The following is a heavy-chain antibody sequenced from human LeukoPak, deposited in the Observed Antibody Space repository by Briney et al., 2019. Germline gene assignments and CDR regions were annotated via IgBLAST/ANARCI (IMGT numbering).Heavy chain of an antibody. V-gene: IGHV3-23*01. D-gene: IGHD3-10*01. CDR3: AKVMKGSERLTMVRGVIIKTAGLYYMDV. CDR1: GFTFSSYA. Sequence: GGSLRLSCAASGFTFSSYAMSWVRQAPGKGLEWVSSISASGGSTNYADSVKGRLSISRENSKYTVYLQMNSLRAEDTAVYYCAKVMKGSERLTMVRGVIIKTAGLYYMDVWGKGTTVTVSS. J-gene: IGHJ6*03. CDR2: ISASGGST.